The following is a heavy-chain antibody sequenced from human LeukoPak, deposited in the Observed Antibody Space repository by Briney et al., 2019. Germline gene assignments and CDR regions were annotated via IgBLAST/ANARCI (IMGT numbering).Heavy chain of an antibody. CDR1: GSTFSSYS. CDR2: ISSSSSYI. V-gene: IGHV3-21*01. CDR3: ARAALEYYDFWSGYPTTDY. J-gene: IGHJ4*02. D-gene: IGHD3-3*01. Sequence: PGGSLRLSCAASGSTFSSYSMNWVRQAPGKGLEWVSSISSSSSYIYYADSVKGRFTISRDNAKNSLYLQMNSLRAEDTAVYYCARAALEYYDFWSGYPTTDYWGQGTLVTVSS.